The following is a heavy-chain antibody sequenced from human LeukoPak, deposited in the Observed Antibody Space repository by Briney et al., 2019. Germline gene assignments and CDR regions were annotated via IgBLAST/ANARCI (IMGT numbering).Heavy chain of an antibody. CDR3: AKLGSGYSTDY. V-gene: IGHV3-7*01. J-gene: IGHJ4*02. CDR1: GFTFSNFW. D-gene: IGHD3-22*01. Sequence: PGGSLRLSCAAAGFTFSNFWMSWVRQAPGKGLEWVANIKQDGSNKYYADSVKGRFTISRDNSKNTLYLQMNSLRAEDTAVYYCAKLGSGYSTDYWGQGTLVTVSS. CDR2: IKQDGSNK.